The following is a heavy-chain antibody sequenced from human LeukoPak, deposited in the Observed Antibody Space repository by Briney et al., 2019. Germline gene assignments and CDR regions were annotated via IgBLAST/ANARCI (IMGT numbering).Heavy chain of an antibody. CDR2: IKQDGTEK. D-gene: IGHD6-6*01. V-gene: IGHV3-7*01. CDR3: ARDFAR. CDR1: GFTFTIYL. J-gene: IGHJ4*02. Sequence: GGALRLSCAASGFTFTIYLMSCGRQAPGKGLEWVANIKQDGTEKYYVESVKGRFTISRDNAKNSLYLQMNSLRAEDTAVYYCARDFARWGQGTLVTVSS.